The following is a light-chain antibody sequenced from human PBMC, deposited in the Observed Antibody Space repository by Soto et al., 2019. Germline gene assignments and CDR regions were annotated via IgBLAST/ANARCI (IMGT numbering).Light chain of an antibody. Sequence: DVQMTQSPCTLSASVGDTVTITCRASQTINSWLAWYQHRPGKGPKLLIYKTSTVEGGVPLRFSGSGSGTEFTLTISSLQPADSATYYCQQYNTYPMTFGQGTKV. J-gene: IGKJ1*01. CDR1: QTINSW. CDR2: KTS. V-gene: IGKV1-5*03. CDR3: QQYNTYPMT.